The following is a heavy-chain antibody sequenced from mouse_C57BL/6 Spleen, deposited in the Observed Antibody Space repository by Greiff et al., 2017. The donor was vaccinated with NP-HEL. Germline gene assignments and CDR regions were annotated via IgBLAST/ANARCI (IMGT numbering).Heavy chain of an antibody. CDR1: GYTFTSYW. V-gene: IGHV1-72*01. J-gene: IGHJ4*01. Sequence: QVQLPQPGAELVKPGASVQLSCTASGYTFTSYWMHWVKQRPGRGLEWIGRIDPNSGGTKYNEKFKSKATLTVDKPSSTAYMQLSSLTSEDSAVYYCARRGVAPYYYAMDYWGQGTSVTVSS. CDR3: ARRGVAPYYYAMDY. CDR2: IDPNSGGT. D-gene: IGHD1-1*02.